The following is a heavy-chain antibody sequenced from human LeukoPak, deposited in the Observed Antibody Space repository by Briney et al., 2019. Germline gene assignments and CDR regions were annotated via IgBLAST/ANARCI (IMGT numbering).Heavy chain of an antibody. CDR2: ISWNSGDV. Sequence: GGSLRLSCAASGFTFDDFALHWVRQAPGKGLERVSGISWNSGDVGYADSVKGRFTISRDNAKNSLYLQMNSLRAEDTALYYCAKLYGYSYGYIDFWGREPWSPSPQ. D-gene: IGHD5-18*01. CDR3: AKLYGYSYGYIDF. V-gene: IGHV3-9*01. CDR1: GFTFDDFA. J-gene: IGHJ4*02.